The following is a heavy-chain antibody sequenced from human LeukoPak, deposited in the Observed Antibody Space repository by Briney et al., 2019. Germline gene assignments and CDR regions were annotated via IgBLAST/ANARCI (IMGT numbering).Heavy chain of an antibody. Sequence: GRSLRLSCAASGFPFSSYVMSWVRQVPGKGLEWVSGISGSGGTHYGESVKGRLTISRDNARNTLYLQMNSLRAEDTAVYYCAKGGVISATHFDYYYSGMDVWGQGTTVTVSS. J-gene: IGHJ6*02. D-gene: IGHD2-15*01. CDR1: GFPFSSYV. V-gene: IGHV3-23*01. CDR3: AKGGVISATHFDYYYSGMDV. CDR2: ISGSGGT.